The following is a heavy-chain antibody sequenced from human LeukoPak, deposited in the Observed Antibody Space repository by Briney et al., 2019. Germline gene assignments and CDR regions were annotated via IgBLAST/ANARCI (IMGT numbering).Heavy chain of an antibody. Sequence: SETLSLTCTVSGGSISSSSYDWGWIRQPPGKGLEWIGSIYYSGSTYYNPSLKSRVTISVDTSKNQFSLKLSSVTAADTAVYYCARHPSIAVEYWYFDLWGRGTLVTVSS. CDR3: ARHPSIAVEYWYFDL. V-gene: IGHV4-39*01. D-gene: IGHD6-19*01. CDR1: GGSISSSSYD. CDR2: IYYSGST. J-gene: IGHJ2*01.